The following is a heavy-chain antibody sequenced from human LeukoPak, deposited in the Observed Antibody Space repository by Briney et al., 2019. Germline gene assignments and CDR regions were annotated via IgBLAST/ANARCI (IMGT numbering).Heavy chain of an antibody. CDR3: ASLDRGSYYSFDY. D-gene: IGHD1-26*01. CDR2: ISSSGSTI. V-gene: IGHV3-48*03. CDR1: GFTFSSYE. J-gene: IGHJ4*02. Sequence: GGSLRLSCAASGFTFSSYEMNWVRQAPGKGLEWVSYISSSGSTIYYADSVKGRFTISRDNAKNSLYLLMNSLRAEDTAVYYCASLDRGSYYSFDYWGQGTLVTVSS.